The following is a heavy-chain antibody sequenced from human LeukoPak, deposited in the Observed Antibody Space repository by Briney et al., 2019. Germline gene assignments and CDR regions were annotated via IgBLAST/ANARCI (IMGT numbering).Heavy chain of an antibody. J-gene: IGHJ3*02. CDR2: IYPGDSDT. Sequence: GESLKISCEGSGYTFTSYWIAWVRQMPGKGLEWMGIIYPGDSDTRYSPSFQGQVTISADKSISTAYLQWSSLKASDTAMYYYARGYCSGGSCYGDAFDIWGQGTMVTVSS. CDR3: ARGYCSGGSCYGDAFDI. V-gene: IGHV5-51*01. D-gene: IGHD2-15*01. CDR1: GYTFTSYW.